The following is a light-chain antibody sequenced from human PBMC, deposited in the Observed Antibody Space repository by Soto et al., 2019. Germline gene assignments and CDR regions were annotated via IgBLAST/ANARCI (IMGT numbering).Light chain of an antibody. Sequence: DIQMTQSPSSLSASVGDRVTITCQASQDISHNLNWYQQKPGKAPKLLIYDASNLETGVPSRFSGGGSGTDFTFTISSLQPEDMATYYCQQYDNLPGYTFGQGTKLEIK. J-gene: IGKJ2*01. CDR1: QDISHN. CDR3: QQYDNLPGYT. V-gene: IGKV1-33*01. CDR2: DAS.